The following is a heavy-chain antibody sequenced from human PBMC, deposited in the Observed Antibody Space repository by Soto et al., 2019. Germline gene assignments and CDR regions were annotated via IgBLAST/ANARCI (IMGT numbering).Heavy chain of an antibody. V-gene: IGHV4-59*01. CDR1: GGYISSYY. J-gene: IGHJ4*02. Sequence: SETLSLTCTVSGGYISSYYWTWIRQPPGKGLEWIGYIYYSGSTNYNPSLKSRVTMSIDTSKNQFSLKLSSVTAADTAVYYCARAFGSTMPSLFWGQGTLVTV. D-gene: IGHD2-2*01. CDR3: ARAFGSTMPSLF. CDR2: IYYSGST.